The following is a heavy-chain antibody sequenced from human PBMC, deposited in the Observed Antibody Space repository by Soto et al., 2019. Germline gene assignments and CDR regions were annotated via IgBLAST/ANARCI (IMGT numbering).Heavy chain of an antibody. V-gene: IGHV3-23*01. D-gene: IGHD3-22*01. CDR1: GFTFSSYA. Sequence: EVQLLESGGGLVQPGGSLRLSCAASGFTFSSYAMSWVRQAPGKGLEWVSAISGSGGSTYYADSVKGRFTISRDNSKNTLYLQMNSRRAEDEAVYYCAKSLWPFGSGSGRWFYPWGQGTLVTVSS. CDR3: AKSLWPFGSGSGRWFYP. J-gene: IGHJ5*02. CDR2: ISGSGGST.